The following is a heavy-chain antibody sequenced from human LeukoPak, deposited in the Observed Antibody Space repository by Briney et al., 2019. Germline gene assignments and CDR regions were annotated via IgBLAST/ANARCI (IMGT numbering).Heavy chain of an antibody. V-gene: IGHV3-7*01. J-gene: IGHJ4*02. CDR2: IKEDGSER. CDR1: GFTFRSYW. Sequence: GGSLRLSCATSGFTFRSYWMSWVRQAPGKGPEWVANIKEDGSERNYVDSVKGRFTISRDNAQNSLYLQLNSLRAADTAVYYCARDLDVDTVAVPGGYWGQGTLVTVSS. CDR3: ARDLDVDTVAVPGGY. D-gene: IGHD2-15*01.